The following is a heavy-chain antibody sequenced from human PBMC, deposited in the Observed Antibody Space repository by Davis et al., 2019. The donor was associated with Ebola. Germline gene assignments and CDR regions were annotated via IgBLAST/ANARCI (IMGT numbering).Heavy chain of an antibody. CDR3: ARILSGSYHFNY. CDR2: IDWDDDK. D-gene: IGHD1-26*01. V-gene: IGHV2-70*11. J-gene: IGHJ4*02. CDR1: GFSLSTSGMC. Sequence: SGPTLVKPTQTLTLTCTFSGFSLSTSGMCVSWIRQPPGKALEWLARIDWDDDKYYSTSLKTRLTISKDSSKNQVVLTMTNMDPVDTATYYCARILSGSYHFNYWGQGTLVTVSS.